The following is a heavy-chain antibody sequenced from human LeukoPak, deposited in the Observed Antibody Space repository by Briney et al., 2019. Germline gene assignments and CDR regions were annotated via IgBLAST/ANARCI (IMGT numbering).Heavy chain of an antibody. V-gene: IGHV4-39*07. CDR1: GGSISSSSYY. J-gene: IGHJ4*02. CDR2: IYYSGST. CDR3: ARAWIQLWLRIDY. Sequence: SETLSLTCTVSGGSISSSSYYWGWIRQPPGKGLECIGSIYYSGSTYYNPSLKRRVTISVDTSKNQFSLKLSSVTAADTAVYYCARAWIQLWLRIDYWGQGTLVTVSS. D-gene: IGHD5-18*01.